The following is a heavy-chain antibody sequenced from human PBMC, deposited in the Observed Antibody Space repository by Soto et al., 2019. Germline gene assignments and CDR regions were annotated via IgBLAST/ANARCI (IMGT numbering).Heavy chain of an antibody. CDR1: GFSFSSYS. J-gene: IGHJ4*02. Sequence: EVQLVESGGGLVQPGGSLRLSCAASGFSFSSYSMNWVRQAPGKGLEWVSYITGGGDVEGYADFVKGRFTISRDNAKNSLFLEMNSLTDEHTAVDYCASIHTGFGEEANWGKGILVSVSA. V-gene: IGHV3-48*02. D-gene: IGHD3-10*01. CDR3: ASIHTGFGEEAN. CDR2: ITGGGDVE.